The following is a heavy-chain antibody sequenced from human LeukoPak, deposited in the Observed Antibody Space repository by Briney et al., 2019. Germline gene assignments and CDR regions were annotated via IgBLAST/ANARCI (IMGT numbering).Heavy chain of an antibody. V-gene: IGHV3-23*01. CDR3: AKDSRGYYDYVWGSYLRG. CDR2: ISGSGGST. D-gene: IGHD3-16*02. CDR1: GFTFSGYA. Sequence: GGSLRLSCAASGFTFSGYAMSWVRQAPGKGLEWVSAISGSGGSTYYADSVKGRFTISRDNSKNTLYLQMNSLRAEDTAVYYCAKDSRGYYDYVWGSYLRGWGQGTLVTVSS. J-gene: IGHJ4*02.